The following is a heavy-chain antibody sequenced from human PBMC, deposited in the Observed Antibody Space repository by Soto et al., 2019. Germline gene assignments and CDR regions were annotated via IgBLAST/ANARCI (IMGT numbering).Heavy chain of an antibody. D-gene: IGHD6-13*01. Sequence: GGSLRLSCAASGFTFSSYAMSWVRQAPGKGLEWVSAISGSGGSTYYADSVKGRFTISRDNSKNTLYLQMNSLRAEDTVGYFCAKGPRRAAADHFDYWGQGTLVTVSS. J-gene: IGHJ4*02. V-gene: IGHV3-23*01. CDR3: AKGPRRAAADHFDY. CDR1: GFTFSSYA. CDR2: ISGSGGST.